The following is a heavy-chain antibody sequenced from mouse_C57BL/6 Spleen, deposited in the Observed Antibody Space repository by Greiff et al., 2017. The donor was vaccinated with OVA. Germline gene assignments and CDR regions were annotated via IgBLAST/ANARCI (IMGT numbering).Heavy chain of an antibody. CDR1: GYSITSGYY. J-gene: IGHJ1*03. CDR2: ISYDGSN. CDR3: ARAGNYWYFDV. V-gene: IGHV3-6*01. Sequence: DVQLQESGPGLVKPSQSLSLTCSVTGYSITSGYYWNWIRQFPGNQLEWMGYISYDGSNNYNPSLKNRISITRDTSKNQFFLKLNSVTTEDTATYYCARAGNYWYFDVWGTGTTVTVSS. D-gene: IGHD2-1*01.